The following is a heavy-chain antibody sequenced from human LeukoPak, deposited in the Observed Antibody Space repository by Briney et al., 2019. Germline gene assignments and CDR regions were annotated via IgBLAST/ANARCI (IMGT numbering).Heavy chain of an antibody. Sequence: GASVKVSCKASGYTFTSYDINWVRQATGQGLEWMGWMNPNSGNTGYAQKFQGRVTITRNTSISTGYMELSSLRSEDTAVYYCARARIDCSSTSCDDAFDIWGQGTMVTVSS. CDR2: MNPNSGNT. V-gene: IGHV1-8*03. J-gene: IGHJ3*02. CDR3: ARARIDCSSTSCDDAFDI. D-gene: IGHD2-2*01. CDR1: GYTFTSYD.